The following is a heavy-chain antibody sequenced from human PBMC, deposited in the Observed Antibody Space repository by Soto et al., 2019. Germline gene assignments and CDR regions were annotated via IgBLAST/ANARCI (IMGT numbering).Heavy chain of an antibody. CDR3: ARCGAASGAGVRTIAAAGRDYYGMDV. J-gene: IGHJ6*02. Sequence: PGGSLKISCKGSGYSFTSYWIGWVRQMPGKGLEWMGIIYPGDSDARYSPSFQGQVTISADKSISTAYLQWSSLKASDTAMYYCARCGAASGAGVRTIAAAGRDYYGMDVWGQGTTVTVSS. V-gene: IGHV5-51*01. CDR1: GYSFTSYW. CDR2: IYPGDSDA. D-gene: IGHD6-13*01.